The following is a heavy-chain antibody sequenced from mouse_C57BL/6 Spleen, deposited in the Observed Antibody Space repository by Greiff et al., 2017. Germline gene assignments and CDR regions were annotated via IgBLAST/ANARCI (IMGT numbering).Heavy chain of an antibody. CDR1: GYTFTSYW. J-gene: IGHJ4*01. CDR3: ARDTTVVAPMDY. Sequence: QVQLQQPGAELVKPGASVKMSCKASGYTFTSYWITWVKQRPGQGLEWIGDIYPGSGSTNYNEKFKSKATLTVDTSSSTAYMQLSSLTSEDSAVYYCARDTTVVAPMDYWGQGTSVTVSS. D-gene: IGHD1-1*01. CDR2: IYPGSGST. V-gene: IGHV1-55*01.